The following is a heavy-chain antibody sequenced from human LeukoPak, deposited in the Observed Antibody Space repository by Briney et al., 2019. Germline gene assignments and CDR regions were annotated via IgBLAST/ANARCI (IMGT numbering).Heavy chain of an antibody. CDR3: AREFISDFWGGNYTGNYFDY. J-gene: IGHJ4*02. Sequence: GASVKVSCKASGYTFTSYAMHWVRQAPGQRLEWMGWINAGNGNTKYSQEFQGRVTITRDTSASTAYMELSSLRSEDMAVYYCAREFISDFWGGNYTGNYFDYWGQGTLSPSPQ. CDR1: GYTFTSYA. CDR2: INAGNGNT. D-gene: IGHD3-3*01. V-gene: IGHV1-3*03.